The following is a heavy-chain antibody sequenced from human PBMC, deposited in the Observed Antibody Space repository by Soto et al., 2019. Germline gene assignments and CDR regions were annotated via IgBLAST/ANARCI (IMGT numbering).Heavy chain of an antibody. V-gene: IGHV3-74*01. CDR2: INSDGTAT. CDR1: GFTFRGYW. CDR3: THCRGESCHGGYFGMDV. Sequence: GGSLRLSCGGSGFTFRGYWMHWVRQSPGKGLVWVSRINSDGTATAYADSVKGRFTISRDNSKNTLFLQMTSLRADDTAVYYCTHCRGESCHGGYFGMDVWDQGTTVTVSS. J-gene: IGHJ6*02. D-gene: IGHD2-15*01.